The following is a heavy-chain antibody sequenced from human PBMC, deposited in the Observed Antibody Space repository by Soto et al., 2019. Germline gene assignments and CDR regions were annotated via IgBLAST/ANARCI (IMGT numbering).Heavy chain of an antibody. CDR1: GGTFSSYA. CDR3: ARDPKENYYDSSGYSPFDP. J-gene: IGHJ5*02. V-gene: IGHV1-69*06. D-gene: IGHD3-22*01. Sequence: SVKASCKASGGTFSSYAISWVRQAPGQGLEWMGGIIPIFGTANYARKFQGRVTITADKSTSTAYMELSSLRSEDTAVYYCARDPKENYYDSSGYSPFDPWGQGTLVTVSS. CDR2: IIPIFGTA.